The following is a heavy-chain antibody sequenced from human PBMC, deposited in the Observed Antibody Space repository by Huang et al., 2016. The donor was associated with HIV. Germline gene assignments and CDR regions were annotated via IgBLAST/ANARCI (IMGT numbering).Heavy chain of an antibody. CDR1: GFTFRGYG. V-gene: IGHV3-30*03. CDR3: ARGPIRFLAWLLNFDY. Sequence: QILLIESGGGVVQPGRSLRRSCAASGFTFRGYGMDWVRPAPGKGLVVVEVISNDEVIKYYSYSVRGRFTISRDNSKNTLYLQMNSLRIEDTAVYYCARGPIRFLAWLLNFDYWGQGALVTVSS. D-gene: IGHD3-3*01. J-gene: IGHJ4*02. CDR2: ISNDEVIK.